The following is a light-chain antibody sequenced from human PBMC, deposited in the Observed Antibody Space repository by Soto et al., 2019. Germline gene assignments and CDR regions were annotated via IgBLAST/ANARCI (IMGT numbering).Light chain of an antibody. CDR1: SSDVDTYKY. CDR3: CSYAGSTTRVQ. CDR2: EVS. J-gene: IGLJ2*01. Sequence: QSALTQPASVSGSPGQSITISCTGTSSDVDTYKYVSWYQQHPGKAPKLMIYEVSYRPSGVSDRFSGSKSGNTASLTISGLQAEAAADDYCCSYAGSTTRVQFGGGTKLTVL. V-gene: IGLV2-14*01.